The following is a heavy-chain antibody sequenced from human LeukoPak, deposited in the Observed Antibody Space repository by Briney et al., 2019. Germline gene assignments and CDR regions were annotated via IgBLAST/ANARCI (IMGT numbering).Heavy chain of an antibody. J-gene: IGHJ4*02. CDR1: GGSISNSNYY. CDR2: IYYSGST. Sequence: SETLSLTCTVSGGSISNSNYYWGWIRQPPGKGLEWIGSIYYSGSTYYNPSLKSRVTISVDTSKNQFSLKLNSATAADTAVYYCATGGTSYYNDYWGQGTLVTVS. V-gene: IGHV4-39*07. CDR3: ATGGTSYYNDY. D-gene: IGHD3-9*01.